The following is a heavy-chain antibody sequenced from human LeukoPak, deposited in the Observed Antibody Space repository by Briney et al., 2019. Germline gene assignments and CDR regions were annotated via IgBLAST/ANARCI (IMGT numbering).Heavy chain of an antibody. V-gene: IGHV1-2*06. CDR3: AMGGSWNDY. D-gene: IGHD1-26*01. CDR2: INPNSGGT. J-gene: IGHJ4*02. Sequence: ASLKVSCKASGYTFTSYYMHWVRQAPGQGLEWMGRINPNSGGTNYAQKFQGRVTMTRDTSISTAYMELSRLRSDDEAVYYCAMGGSWNDYWGQGTLVTVSS. CDR1: GYTFTSYY.